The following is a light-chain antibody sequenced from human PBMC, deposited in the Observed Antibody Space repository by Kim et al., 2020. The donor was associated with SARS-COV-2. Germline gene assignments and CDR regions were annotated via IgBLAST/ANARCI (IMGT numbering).Light chain of an antibody. J-gene: IGKJ4*01. Sequence: EMGMTQSPATLSVSPGERATLSCRASQSVSSNLAWYQQKPGQAPRLLIYGASTRATGIPARFSGNGSGTDFTLTISSLQSEDFAVYYCQQYNSWPLTFGGGTKVDIK. CDR1: QSVSSN. CDR2: GAS. CDR3: QQYNSWPLT. V-gene: IGKV3-15*01.